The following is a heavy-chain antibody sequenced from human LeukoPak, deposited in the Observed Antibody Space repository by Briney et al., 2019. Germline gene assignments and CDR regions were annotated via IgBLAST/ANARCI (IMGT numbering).Heavy chain of an antibody. J-gene: IGHJ3*02. Sequence: GPLRLSCAASGFTFSDYILDWVRQAPGKGLEWVGRIRRGANSYTTEYAASVKGRFTISRDDSKNSLYLHMNSLKTEDTAVYHCSRDGGEGGNSAFDIWGQGTMVTVSS. CDR2: IRRGANSYTT. V-gene: IGHV3-72*01. CDR1: GFTFSDYI. D-gene: IGHD3-16*01. CDR3: SRDGGEGGNSAFDI.